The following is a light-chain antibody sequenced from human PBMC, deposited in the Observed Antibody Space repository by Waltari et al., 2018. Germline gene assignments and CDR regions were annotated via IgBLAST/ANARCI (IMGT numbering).Light chain of an antibody. Sequence: SSDLTQDPDVSVALGQTVRITCQGDILRTYYGNWCRQKPGQAPELVIYGKNNRPSGIPDRFSASNSGNTATLTISRVEAGDEARYYCHVWHPHVDPGVFGTGTEVTVL. CDR3: HVWHPHVDPGV. CDR2: GKN. CDR1: ILRTYY. V-gene: IGLV3-19*01. J-gene: IGLJ1*01.